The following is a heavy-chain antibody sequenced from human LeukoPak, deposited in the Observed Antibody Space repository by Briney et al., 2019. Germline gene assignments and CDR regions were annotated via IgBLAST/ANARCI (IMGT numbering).Heavy chain of an antibody. D-gene: IGHD3-10*01. CDR2: INHSGST. CDR1: GGSFGGYY. V-gene: IGHV4-34*01. CDR3: ARGPPPYGSGSYYDNWFDP. J-gene: IGHJ5*02. Sequence: PSETLSLTCAVYGGSFGGYYWSWIRQPPGKGLEWIGEINHSGSTNYNPSLKSRVTISVDTSKNQFSLKLSSVTAADTAVYYCARGPPPYGSGSYYDNWFDPWGQGTLVTVSS.